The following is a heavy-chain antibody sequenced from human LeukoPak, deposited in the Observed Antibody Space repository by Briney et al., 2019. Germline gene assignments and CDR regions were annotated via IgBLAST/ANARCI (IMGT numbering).Heavy chain of an antibody. Sequence: SETLSLTCTVSGYSIRSGYYWGWIRQPPGKGLEWIGSIYHSGSTNYNPSLKSRVTISVDTSKNQFSLKLSSVTAADTAVYYCARAILSSSWPFDAFDIWGQGTMVTVSS. CDR3: ARAILSSSWPFDAFDI. CDR2: IYHSGST. V-gene: IGHV4-38-2*02. J-gene: IGHJ3*02. CDR1: GYSIRSGYY. D-gene: IGHD6-13*01.